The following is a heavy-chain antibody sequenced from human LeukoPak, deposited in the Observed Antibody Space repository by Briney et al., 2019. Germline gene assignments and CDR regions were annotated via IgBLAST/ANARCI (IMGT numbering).Heavy chain of an antibody. V-gene: IGHV4-31*03. CDR1: GGSISSGGYY. D-gene: IGHD1-26*01. J-gene: IGHJ4*02. Sequence: ASQTLSLTCTVSGGSISSGGYYWSWIRQHPGKGLEWIGYIYYSGSTCYNPSLKSRVTISVDTSKNQFSLKLSSVTAADTAVYYCASGAQTYSGSYYFDYWGQGTLVTVSS. CDR2: IYYSGST. CDR3: ASGAQTYSGSYYFDY.